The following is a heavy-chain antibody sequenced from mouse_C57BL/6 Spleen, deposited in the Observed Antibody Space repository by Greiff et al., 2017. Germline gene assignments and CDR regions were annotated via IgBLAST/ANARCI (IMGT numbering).Heavy chain of an antibody. CDR1: GFTFSSYG. CDR2: ISSGGSYT. J-gene: IGHJ2*01. V-gene: IGHV5-6*01. Sequence: EVQGVESGGDLVKPGGSLTLSCAASGFTFSSYGMYWVRQTPDKRLEWVATISSGGSYTYYPDSVKGRFTISRDNAKNTLYLQMSSRKSEDTAMYYGARHGGYFDYWGQGTTLTVSS. CDR3: ARHGGYFDY.